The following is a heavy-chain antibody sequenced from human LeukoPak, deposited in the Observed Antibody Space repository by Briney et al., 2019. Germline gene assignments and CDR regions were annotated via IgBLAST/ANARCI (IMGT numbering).Heavy chain of an antibody. CDR3: ARKGEHYGDYDY. CDR2: IHPNTGGP. D-gene: IGHD4-17*01. V-gene: IGHV1-2*02. Sequence: ASVKVSCKASGYTFTGYYIHWVRQAPGQGLEWMGWIHPNTGGPYYTQKFQGRVTMTRDTSISTAYMELSSLTSDDTAVYYCARKGEHYGDYDYWGQGTLVTVFS. J-gene: IGHJ4*02. CDR1: GYTFTGYY.